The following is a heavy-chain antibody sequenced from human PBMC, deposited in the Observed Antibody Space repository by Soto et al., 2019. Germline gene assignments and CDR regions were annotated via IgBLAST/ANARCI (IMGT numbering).Heavy chain of an antibody. V-gene: IGHV3-30-3*01. Sequence: TGGSLRLSCAASEFTFSSYAMHWVRQAPGKGLEWVAVISYDGSNKYYADSVKGRFTISRDNSKNTLYLQMNSLRAEDTAVYYCARDSLRFLEWFDAFDIWGQGTTVTVS. J-gene: IGHJ3*02. CDR2: ISYDGSNK. D-gene: IGHD3-3*01. CDR1: EFTFSSYA. CDR3: ARDSLRFLEWFDAFDI.